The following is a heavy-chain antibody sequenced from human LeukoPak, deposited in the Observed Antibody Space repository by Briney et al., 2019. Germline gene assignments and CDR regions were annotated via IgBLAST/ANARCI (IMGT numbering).Heavy chain of an antibody. V-gene: IGHV4-4*09. Sequence: SETLSLTCTVSGGSISSYYWSWIRQPPGKGLEWIGYIYTSGSTNYNPSLKSRVTISVETSKNQFYLKLSSVTAADTAVYYCAGRTYSSSSRYYYYYMDVWGKGTTVTVSS. CDR3: AGRTYSSSSRYYYYYMDV. D-gene: IGHD6-6*01. CDR1: GGSISSYY. CDR2: IYTSGST. J-gene: IGHJ6*03.